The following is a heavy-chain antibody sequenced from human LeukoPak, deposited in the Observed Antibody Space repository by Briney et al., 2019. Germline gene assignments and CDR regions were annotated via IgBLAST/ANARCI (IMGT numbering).Heavy chain of an antibody. J-gene: IGHJ4*02. CDR2: IYSGGST. CDR1: GFTFSTYD. V-gene: IGHV3-53*01. Sequence: QPGGSLRLSCAASGFTFSTYDISWVRQAPGKGLEWASVIYSGGSTYYADSAKGRFTISRDNSKNTLYLQMNSLRAEDTAVYYCARDQADYWGQGTLVTVSS. CDR3: ARDQADY.